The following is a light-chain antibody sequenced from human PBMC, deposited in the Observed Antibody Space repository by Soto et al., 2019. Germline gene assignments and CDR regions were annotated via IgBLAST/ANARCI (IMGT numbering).Light chain of an antibody. CDR2: EVS. CDR3: SSYTSSSTLGV. J-gene: IGLJ1*01. Sequence: QSALTQPASVSGSPGQSITISCTGTSSDVGGYNYVSWYQQHPGKAPKLMIYEVSNRPSGVSNRFSGSKSGNTASLTSSGPQAEDEAEYYCSSYTSSSTLGVFGTGTKLTVL. V-gene: IGLV2-14*01. CDR1: SSDVGGYNY.